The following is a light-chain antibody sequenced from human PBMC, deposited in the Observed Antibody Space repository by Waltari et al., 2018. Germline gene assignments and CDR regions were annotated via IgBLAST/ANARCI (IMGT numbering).Light chain of an antibody. J-gene: IGLJ3*02. Sequence: QSALTQPPSASGSPGQSVTISCTGTSSDVGGHNYVSWYQQYPGKAPKLMIYEVTKRPSGVPDRFDGCRSGNTASLTVSGLQAEDEADYYCSSYAGSNNWVFGGGTKLTVL. CDR2: EVT. CDR3: SSYAGSNNWV. CDR1: SSDVGGHNY. V-gene: IGLV2-8*01.